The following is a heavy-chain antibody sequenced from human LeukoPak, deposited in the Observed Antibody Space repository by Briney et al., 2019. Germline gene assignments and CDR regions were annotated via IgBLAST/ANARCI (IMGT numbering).Heavy chain of an antibody. Sequence: SETLSLTCTVSGGSISSYYWSWIRQPPGKGLEWIGYIYYSGSTNYNPSLKSRVTISVDTSKNQSSLKLSSVTAADTAVYYCARGVTMVRGVTTYGYDYYYYMDVWGKGTTVTVSS. CDR2: IYYSGST. J-gene: IGHJ6*03. D-gene: IGHD3-10*01. CDR1: GGSISSYY. V-gene: IGHV4-59*01. CDR3: ARGVTMVRGVTTYGYDYYYYMDV.